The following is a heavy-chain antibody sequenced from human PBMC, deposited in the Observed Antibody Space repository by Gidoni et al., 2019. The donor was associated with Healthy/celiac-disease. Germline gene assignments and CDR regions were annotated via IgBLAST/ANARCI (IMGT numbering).Heavy chain of an antibody. CDR3: ARDRGSSWGYYYYGMDV. CDR1: GFTFSSYS. D-gene: IGHD6-13*01. J-gene: IGHJ6*02. V-gene: IGHV3-21*01. Sequence: EVQLVESGGGLVKPGGSLRLSCAASGFTFSSYSMNWVRQAPGKGLEWVSSSSSSSSYIYYADSVKGRFTISRDNAKNSLYLQMNSLRAEDTAVYYCARDRGSSWGYYYYGMDVWGQGTTVTVSS. CDR2: SSSSSSYI.